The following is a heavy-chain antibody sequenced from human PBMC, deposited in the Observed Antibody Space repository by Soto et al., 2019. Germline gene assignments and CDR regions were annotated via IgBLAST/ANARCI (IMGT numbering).Heavy chain of an antibody. J-gene: IGHJ4*02. CDR1: GFTFSSYS. CDR2: ISSSSSYI. Sequence: SGGSLRLSCAASGFTFSSYSMNWVRQAPGKGLEWVSSISSSSSYIYYADSVKGRFTISRDNAKNSLYLQMNSLRAEDTAVYYCARDPYRVTSGGIAARPGYFDYWGQGTLVTVSS. D-gene: IGHD6-6*01. CDR3: ARDPYRVTSGGIAARPGYFDY. V-gene: IGHV3-21*01.